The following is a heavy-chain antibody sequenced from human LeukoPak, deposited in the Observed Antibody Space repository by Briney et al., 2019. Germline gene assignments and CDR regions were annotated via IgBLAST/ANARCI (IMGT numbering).Heavy chain of an antibody. CDR2: INPNSGGT. CDR1: GYTFTDYH. D-gene: IGHD2-15*01. J-gene: IGHJ5*02. Sequence: ASVKVSCKASGYTFTDYHIHWVRQAPGQGLEWMGWINPNSGGTNYAQKFQGRVAMTRDTSISTAYMELSGLTSDDTAVYYCAREVVVAATPGWFDPWGQGTLVTVSS. CDR3: AREVVVAATPGWFDP. V-gene: IGHV1-2*02.